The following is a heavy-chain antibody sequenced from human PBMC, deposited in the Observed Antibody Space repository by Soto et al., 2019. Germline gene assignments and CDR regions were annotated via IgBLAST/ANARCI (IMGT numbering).Heavy chain of an antibody. D-gene: IGHD1-26*01. CDR3: AREYYSSTTWIDY. CDR1: GFTFTSYP. V-gene: IGHV1-18*04. J-gene: IGHJ4*02. CDR2: VHPYEGTT. Sequence: ASVKVSCKTSGFTFTSYPFSWVRQAPGQGLEWLAWVHPYEGTTKVAHQFRDRITLTTDASAATVFMELTRLTSDDTAVYFCAREYYSSTTWIDYWGKRTLVTVSS.